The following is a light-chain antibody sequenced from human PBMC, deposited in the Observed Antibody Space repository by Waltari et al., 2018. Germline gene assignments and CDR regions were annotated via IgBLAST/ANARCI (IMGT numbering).Light chain of an antibody. CDR2: MAS. J-gene: IGKJ2*01. Sequence: DIQMTQSPSTLSASVGDRVPISCRASQSVGTWLAWYQQKPGKAPKLLIYMASSLESGVPSRFSCSGSGTEFTLTISSLQPDDFATYSCQQYSSFSTFGQGTKLDI. CDR1: QSVGTW. V-gene: IGKV1-5*03. CDR3: QQYSSFST.